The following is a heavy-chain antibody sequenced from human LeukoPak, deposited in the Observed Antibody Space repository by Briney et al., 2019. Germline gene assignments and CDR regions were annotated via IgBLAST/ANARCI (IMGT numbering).Heavy chain of an antibody. V-gene: IGHV4-59*01. CDR1: GGSLIPYY. Sequence: SETLSLTRTVSGGSLIPYYWSWIRQPPGKGLEWIGYIYHSGTTNYSPPLKGRATLSVDTSKNQISLGLSSVTAADTAVYFCARVDSGTYYMPFDYWGQGSLVTVSS. CDR3: ARVDSGTYYMPFDY. CDR2: IYHSGTT. J-gene: IGHJ4*02. D-gene: IGHD1-26*01.